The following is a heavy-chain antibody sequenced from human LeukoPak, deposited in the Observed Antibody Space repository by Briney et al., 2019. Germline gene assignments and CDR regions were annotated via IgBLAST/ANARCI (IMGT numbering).Heavy chain of an antibody. V-gene: IGHV1-18*01. Sequence: ASVKVSCKASGYTFTSYGISWVRQAPGQGLEWMGWISAHNGNTNYAQKLQGRVTMTTDTSTSTAYMELRSLRSDDTAVYYCARVKSRDRYFDYWGQGTLVTVSS. CDR1: GYTFTSYG. CDR2: ISAHNGNT. J-gene: IGHJ4*02. CDR3: ARVKSRDRYFDY.